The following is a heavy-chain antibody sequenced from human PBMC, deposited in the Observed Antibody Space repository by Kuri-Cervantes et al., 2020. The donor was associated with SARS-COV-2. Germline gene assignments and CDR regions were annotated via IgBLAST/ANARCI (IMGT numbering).Heavy chain of an antibody. J-gene: IGHJ3*02. V-gene: IGHV4-39*07. CDR2: IYHSGST. CDR3: ARRGAGSSSAAFDI. D-gene: IGHD6-6*01. CDR1: GGSVSSGSHY. Sequence: SETLSLTCTVSGGSVSSGSHYWGWIRQPPGKGLEWIGSIYHSGSTYYNPSLKSRVTISVDTSKNQISLKLSSVTAADTAVYYCARRGAGSSSAAFDIWGQGTMVTVSS.